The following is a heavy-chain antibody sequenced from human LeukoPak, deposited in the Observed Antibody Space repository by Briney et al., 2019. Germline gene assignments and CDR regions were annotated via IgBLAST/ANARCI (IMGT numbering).Heavy chain of an antibody. V-gene: IGHV4-4*07. Sequence: SGTLSLTCTVSGASISSYYWSWIRQPAGKGLEWIGRIYVSGSTTYNPSLESRVTMSLDTSKNQISLKVSSVTAADTAVYYCARVLYCSSTSCYFVRFGAFDIWGQGTMVTVSS. J-gene: IGHJ3*02. CDR2: IYVSGST. D-gene: IGHD2-2*01. CDR3: ARVLYCSSTSCYFVRFGAFDI. CDR1: GASISSYY.